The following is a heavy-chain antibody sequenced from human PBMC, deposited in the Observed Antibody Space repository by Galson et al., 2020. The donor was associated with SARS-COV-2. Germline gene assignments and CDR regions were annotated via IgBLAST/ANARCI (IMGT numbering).Heavy chain of an antibody. CDR1: GFTASSNY. CDR3: ARDFGGQWLDY. J-gene: IGHJ4*02. Sequence: GESLKISCAASGFTASSNYMSWVRQAPGKGLEWVSVIYSGGSTYYADSVKGRFTISRDNSKNTLYLQMNSLRAEDTAVYYCARDFGGQWLDYWGQGALVTVSS. D-gene: IGHD6-19*01. V-gene: IGHV3-53*01. CDR2: IYSGGST.